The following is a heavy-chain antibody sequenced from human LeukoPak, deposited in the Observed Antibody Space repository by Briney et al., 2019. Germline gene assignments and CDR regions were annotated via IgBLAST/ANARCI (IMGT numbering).Heavy chain of an antibody. J-gene: IGHJ3*02. Sequence: SETLSLTCTVSGGSISSGSYYWSWIRQPAGKGLEWIGRIYTSGSTNYNPSLKSRVTISVDTSKNQFSLKLSSVTAADTAVYYCARDGFLDAFDIWGQGTRVTVSS. D-gene: IGHD2/OR15-2a*01. V-gene: IGHV4-61*02. CDR1: GGSISSGSYY. CDR3: ARDGFLDAFDI. CDR2: IYTSGST.